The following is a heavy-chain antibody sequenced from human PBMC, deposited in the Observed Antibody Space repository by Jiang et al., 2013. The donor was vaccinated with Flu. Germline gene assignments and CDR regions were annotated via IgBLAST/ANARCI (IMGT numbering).Heavy chain of an antibody. CDR3: ARDRLYGGNSGSQ. J-gene: IGHJ4*02. CDR1: SNYY. Sequence: SNYYCSWIRQSQGRDWSGLGVSIPWEHQLQPSLKSRVTISLNTSKNQFSLKLSSVTAADTAVYYCARDRLYGGNSGSQRGQGTLVTVSS. CDR2: SIPWEH. D-gene: IGHD4-23*01. V-gene: IGHV4-4*07.